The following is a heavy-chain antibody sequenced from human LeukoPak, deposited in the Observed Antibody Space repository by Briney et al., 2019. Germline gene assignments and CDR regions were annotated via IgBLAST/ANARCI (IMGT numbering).Heavy chain of an antibody. Sequence: EASVKVSCKASGYTFTGYYMHWVRQAPGQGLEWMGWINPNSGGTNYAQKFQGWVTMTRDTSISTAYMELSRLRSDDTAVYYCARGDYGDPHYYYGMDVWGQGSTVTVSS. CDR1: GYTFTGYY. J-gene: IGHJ6*02. CDR3: ARGDYGDPHYYYGMDV. V-gene: IGHV1-2*04. D-gene: IGHD4-17*01. CDR2: INPNSGGT.